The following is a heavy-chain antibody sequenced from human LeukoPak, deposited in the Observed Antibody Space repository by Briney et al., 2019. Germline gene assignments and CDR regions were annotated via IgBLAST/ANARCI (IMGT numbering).Heavy chain of an antibody. Sequence: AGALRLSCAASRFTFSNYAMRRVRQAPGKGLEWVSSISGSGGSTYYADSVRGRFTISRDNSKNTLYLQMNSLRAEDTAVYYCAKVAPEIVVVPAAINYWGQGTLVTVSS. D-gene: IGHD2-2*01. J-gene: IGHJ4*02. CDR2: ISGSGGST. V-gene: IGHV3-23*01. CDR3: AKVAPEIVVVPAAINY. CDR1: RFTFSNYA.